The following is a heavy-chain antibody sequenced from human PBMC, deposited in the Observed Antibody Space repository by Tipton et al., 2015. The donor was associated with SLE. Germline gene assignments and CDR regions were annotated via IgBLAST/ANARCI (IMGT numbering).Heavy chain of an antibody. J-gene: IGHJ2*01. CDR2: IHNTGST. CDR3: VRIIRVDWYFDL. D-gene: IGHD3-3*01. Sequence: TLSLTCTVSGDSFTNDAHYWGWIRQTAGKGLEWLGRIHNTGSTYYNPSLKSRVTISLDTSTNQFSLRLTSVTAADTAEYYCVRIIRVDWYFDLWGRGTLVTVSS. CDR1: GDSFTNDAHY. V-gene: IGHV4-61*02.